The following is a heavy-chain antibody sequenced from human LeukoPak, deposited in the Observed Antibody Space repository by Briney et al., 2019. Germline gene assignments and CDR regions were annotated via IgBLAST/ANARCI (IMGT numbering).Heavy chain of an antibody. CDR3: ARPLAGGSSWYWRAFDI. D-gene: IGHD6-13*01. CDR2: MNPNSGNT. CDR1: GYTFTSYD. Sequence: ASVKVSCKASGYTFTSYDINWVRQATGQGPEWMGWMNPNSGNTGYAQKFQGRVTITRNTSISTAYMELSSLRSEDTAVYYCARPLAGGSSWYWRAFDIWGQGTMVTVSS. J-gene: IGHJ3*02. V-gene: IGHV1-8*03.